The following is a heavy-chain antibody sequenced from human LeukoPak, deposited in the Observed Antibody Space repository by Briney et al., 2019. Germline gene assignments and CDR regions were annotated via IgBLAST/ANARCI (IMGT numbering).Heavy chain of an antibody. Sequence: SETLSLTCSVSGYSISSAYYWGWIRQPPGRGLEWIGTMYHSGSTYYNPSLKSRVTISVDTSKNQFSLKLSSVTAADTAVYYCARSFGYCTNGVCPERFDPWGQGTLVTVSS. D-gene: IGHD2-8*01. V-gene: IGHV4-38-2*02. CDR2: MYHSGST. J-gene: IGHJ5*02. CDR1: GYSISSAYY. CDR3: ARSFGYCTNGVCPERFDP.